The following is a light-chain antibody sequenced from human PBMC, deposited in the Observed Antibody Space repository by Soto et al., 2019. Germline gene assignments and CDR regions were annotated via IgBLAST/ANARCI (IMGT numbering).Light chain of an antibody. V-gene: IGLV2-11*01. CDR2: DVT. CDR1: SSDVGGYSF. J-gene: IGLJ1*01. Sequence: QSALTQPRSVSGSPGQSVTISCTGTSSDVGGYSFVSWYQQHPGKAPKLMIYDVTKRPSGVPDRFSGSKSGNTASLTISGLQAEDGADYYCCSYAGSYTYVFGTGTKLTVL. CDR3: CSYAGSYTYV.